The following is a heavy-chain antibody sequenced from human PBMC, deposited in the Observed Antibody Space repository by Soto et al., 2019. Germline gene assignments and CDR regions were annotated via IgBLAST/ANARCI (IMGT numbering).Heavy chain of an antibody. CDR3: ARGGRGYTRGDVFDI. CDR1: GFTVSSNY. V-gene: IGHV3-53*01. D-gene: IGHD2-2*02. J-gene: IGHJ3*02. Sequence: GGSLRLSCAASGFTVSSNYMSWVRQAPGKGLEWVSVIYSGGSTYYADSVKGRFTISRDNSKNTLYLQKNNLRAEYTAVYYCARGGRGYTRGDVFDIWGQGTMVTVSS. CDR2: IYSGGST.